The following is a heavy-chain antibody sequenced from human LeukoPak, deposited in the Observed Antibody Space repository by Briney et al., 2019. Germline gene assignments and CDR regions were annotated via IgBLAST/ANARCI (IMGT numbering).Heavy chain of an antibody. J-gene: IGHJ4*02. CDR1: GGTFNSYA. Sequence: GASVKVSCKASGGTFNSYAISWVRQAPGQGLEWMGRIIPIFGIANYAQKFQGRVTITADKSTSTAYMELSSLRSEDTAVYYCASASESFDYWGQGTPVTVSS. V-gene: IGHV1-69*04. CDR3: ASASESFDY. CDR2: IIPIFGIA.